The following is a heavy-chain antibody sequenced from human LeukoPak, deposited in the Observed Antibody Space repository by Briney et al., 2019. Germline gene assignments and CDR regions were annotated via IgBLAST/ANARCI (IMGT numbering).Heavy chain of an antibody. D-gene: IGHD3-10*01. V-gene: IGHV4-59*08. CDR2: IYNSGSA. CDR1: GGSMSSYY. CDR3: ARRRASGFGELLDF. J-gene: IGHJ4*02. Sequence: SETLSLTCTVSGGSMSSYYWTWLRQPPGKELEWIGYIYNSGSANYNPSLKSRVTISVDTSKNQFSLKLTSVSAADTAVYYCARRRASGFGELLDFWGQGTLVTVSS.